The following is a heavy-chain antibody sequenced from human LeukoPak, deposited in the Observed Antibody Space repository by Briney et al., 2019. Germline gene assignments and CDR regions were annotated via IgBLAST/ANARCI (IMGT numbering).Heavy chain of an antibody. CDR1: GGSISSYY. D-gene: IGHD3-10*01. CDR3: ARGRSLYYGSGSYFFDY. V-gene: IGHV4-59*12. Sequence: PSETLSLTCTVSGGSISSYYWSWIRQPPGKALEWIGNIFYSGSTYYSPSLKSRVTISLDTSKNQFSLKLSSVTAADTAVYYCARGRSLYYGSGSYFFDYWGQGTLVTVSS. J-gene: IGHJ4*02. CDR2: IFYSGST.